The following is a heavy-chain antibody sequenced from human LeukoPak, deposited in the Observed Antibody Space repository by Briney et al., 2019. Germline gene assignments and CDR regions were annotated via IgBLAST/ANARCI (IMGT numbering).Heavy chain of an antibody. CDR2: IYYSGST. CDR1: GGSISSSSYY. Sequence: PSETLSLTCTVSGGSISSSSYYWGWIRQPPGKGLEWIGSIYYSGSTYYNPSLKSRVTISVDTSKNQFSLKLRPVTAADTAVYYCARLLTKVTYNYYDYYYYMDVWGKGTTVTVSS. J-gene: IGHJ6*03. V-gene: IGHV4-39*01. CDR3: ARLLTKVTYNYYDYYYYMDV. D-gene: IGHD3-22*01.